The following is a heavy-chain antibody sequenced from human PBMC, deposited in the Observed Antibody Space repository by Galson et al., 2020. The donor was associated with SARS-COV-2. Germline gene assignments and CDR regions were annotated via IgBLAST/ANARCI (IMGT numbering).Heavy chain of an antibody. CDR1: GFTFTNYA. D-gene: IGHD1-26*01. V-gene: IGHV3-30*04. CDR3: ARDVSGGASVI. CDR2: ISHDGRIE. Sequence: QLGESLKISCAASGFTFTNYAIHWVRQAPGKGLEWVAVISHDGRIEVYADSVKGRFTISRDNSDNMLFLQMDSLRADDTAVYYCARDVSGGASVILVQGTMVSVSS. J-gene: IGHJ3*02.